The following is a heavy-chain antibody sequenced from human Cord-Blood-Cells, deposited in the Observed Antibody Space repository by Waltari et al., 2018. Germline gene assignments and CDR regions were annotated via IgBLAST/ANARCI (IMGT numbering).Heavy chain of an antibody. Sequence: QVQLQESGPGLVKPSETLSLTCAVSGYSISSGYYWGWIRQPPGQGLEWIGSIYHSGSTYYNPSLKSRVTISVDTSKNQFSLKLSSVTAADTAVYYCARVGPPYYDFWSGYYFDYWGQGTLVTVSS. CDR3: ARVGPPYYDFWSGYYFDY. D-gene: IGHD3-3*01. CDR1: GYSISSGYY. CDR2: IYHSGST. J-gene: IGHJ4*02. V-gene: IGHV4-38-2*01.